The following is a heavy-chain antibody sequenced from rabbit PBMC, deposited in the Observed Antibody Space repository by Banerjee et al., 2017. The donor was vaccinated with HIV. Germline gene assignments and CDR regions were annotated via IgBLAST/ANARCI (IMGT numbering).Heavy chain of an antibody. CDR3: ARDLAGVIGWNFGL. V-gene: IGHV1S45*01. J-gene: IGHJ4*01. D-gene: IGHD4-1*01. CDR2: IYGGSSGST. CDR1: GFSFSSTDY. Sequence: QEQLEESGGDLVKPGASLTLTCTASGFSFSSTDYMCWVRQAPGKGLEWIACIYGGSSGSTYYASWAKGRFTISKTSSTTVTLQMTSLTAADTAINFCARDLAGVIGWNFGLWGQGTLVTVS.